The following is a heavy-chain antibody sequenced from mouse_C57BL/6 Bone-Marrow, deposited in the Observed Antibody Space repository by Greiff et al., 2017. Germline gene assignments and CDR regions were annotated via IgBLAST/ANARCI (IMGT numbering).Heavy chain of an antibody. CDR2: SYWDDDK. CDR1: GFSLSTSGMG. J-gene: IGHJ3*01. D-gene: IGHD1-1*01. Sequence: ESGPGILQSSQSLSLTCSFSGFSLSTSGMGVSWIRHPSGKGLEWLAHSYWDDDKRYNPSLKSRLTISKDTSRNQVFLKITSVDTADTATYYYDRGYYYGGGYGFAYWGQGTLVTVSA. CDR3: DRGYYYGGGYGFAY. V-gene: IGHV8-12*01.